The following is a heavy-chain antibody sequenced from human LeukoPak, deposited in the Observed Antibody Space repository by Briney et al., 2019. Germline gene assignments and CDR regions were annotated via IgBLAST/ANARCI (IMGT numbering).Heavy chain of an antibody. Sequence: GGSLRLSCAASGFTFSTYSMNWVRQAPGKGLEWVSYISSSSSTMWYADSVKGRFTISRDNAKKSLYLQMNSLRAEDTAVYYCARSMGTMVRGVIGYWGQGTLVTVSS. CDR1: GFTFSTYS. D-gene: IGHD3-10*01. J-gene: IGHJ4*02. CDR2: ISSSSSTM. V-gene: IGHV3-48*01. CDR3: ARSMGTMVRGVIGY.